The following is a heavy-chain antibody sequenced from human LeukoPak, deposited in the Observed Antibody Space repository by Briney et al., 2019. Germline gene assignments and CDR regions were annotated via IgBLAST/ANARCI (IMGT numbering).Heavy chain of an antibody. D-gene: IGHD2-21*01. CDR1: GFTFSSYE. CDR2: ISSSGSTI. Sequence: PGGSLRLSCAASGFTFSSYEMNWVRQAPGKGREWVSYISSSGSTIYYADSVKGRFTISRDNAKNSLYLQMNSLRAEDTAVYYCARDLAVIHFDYWGQGTLVTVSS. CDR3: ARDLAVIHFDY. V-gene: IGHV3-48*03. J-gene: IGHJ4*02.